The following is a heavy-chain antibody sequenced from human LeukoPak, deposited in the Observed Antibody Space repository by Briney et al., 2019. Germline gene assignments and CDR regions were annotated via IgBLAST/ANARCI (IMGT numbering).Heavy chain of an antibody. D-gene: IGHD6-25*01. CDR2: IKQDGSEK. CDR3: AREWQGGIAAAGTRIEGDY. V-gene: IGHV3-7*01. Sequence: GGSLRLSCAVSGFSVSGYWMTWVRQAPGKGLEWVANIKQDGSEKNYVDSVKGRFTISRDNAENSLFLQMNSLRVEDTAVYYCAREWQGGIAAAGTRIEGDYWGQGTLVAVST. CDR1: GFSVSGYW. J-gene: IGHJ4*02.